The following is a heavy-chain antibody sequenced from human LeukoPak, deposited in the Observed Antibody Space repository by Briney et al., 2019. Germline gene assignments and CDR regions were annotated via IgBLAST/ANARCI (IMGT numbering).Heavy chain of an antibody. D-gene: IGHD4-17*01. CDR2: ISGSGGST. Sequence: GGSLRLSCAASGFTFSSYWMSWVRQAPGKGLEWVSAISGSGGSTYYADSVKGRFTISRDNSKNTLYLQMNSLRAEDTAVYYCAKDRGDYGDYDIFDYWGQGTLVTVSS. J-gene: IGHJ4*02. V-gene: IGHV3-23*01. CDR3: AKDRGDYGDYDIFDY. CDR1: GFTFSSYW.